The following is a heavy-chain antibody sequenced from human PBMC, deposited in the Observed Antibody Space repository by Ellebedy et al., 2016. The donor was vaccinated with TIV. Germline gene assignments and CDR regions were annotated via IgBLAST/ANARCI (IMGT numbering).Heavy chain of an antibody. CDR2: ISFDGRDK. Sequence: GESLKISXAASGFTFSSYSFHWVRQAPGKGLEWLAVISFDGRDKYYADSVKGRLTISRDNSKETLHLQMSSLRGEDTAVYYCAKGGVPRNYWGQGTLVTVSS. CDR1: GFTFSSYS. CDR3: AKGGVPRNY. J-gene: IGHJ4*02. V-gene: IGHV3-30*04. D-gene: IGHD3-10*01.